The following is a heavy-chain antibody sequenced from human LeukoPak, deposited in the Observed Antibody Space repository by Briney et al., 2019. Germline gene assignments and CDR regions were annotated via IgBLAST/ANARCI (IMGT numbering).Heavy chain of an antibody. Sequence: SETLSLTCTVSGGSISSSSYYWGWIRQPPGKGLEWIGSIYYSGSTYYNPSLKSRVTISVDTSKNQFSLKLSSVTAADTAVYYCARVSRGYSGSGYMDVWGKGTTVTVFS. CDR3: ARVSRGYSGSGYMDV. CDR2: IYYSGST. CDR1: GGSISSSSYY. D-gene: IGHD5-12*01. J-gene: IGHJ6*03. V-gene: IGHV4-39*07.